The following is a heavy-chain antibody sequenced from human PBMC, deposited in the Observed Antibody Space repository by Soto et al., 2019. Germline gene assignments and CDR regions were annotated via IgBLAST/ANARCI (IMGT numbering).Heavy chain of an antibody. CDR3: ARRGSGSDYDY. V-gene: IGHV3-23*01. J-gene: IGHJ4*02. D-gene: IGHD1-26*01. CDR2: ISGSGGST. Sequence: EVQLLESGGGLVQPGGSLRLSCAASGFTFSSYAMRWVRQAPVKGLEWASAISGSGGSTYYADSVKGRFTIARDNSKNTLYLQMNSLRAEDTAVYYCARRGSGSDYDYWGQGTLVTVSS. CDR1: GFTFSSYA.